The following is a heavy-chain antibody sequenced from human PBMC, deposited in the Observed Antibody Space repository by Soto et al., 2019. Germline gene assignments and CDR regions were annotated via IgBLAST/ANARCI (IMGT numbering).Heavy chain of an antibody. J-gene: IGHJ4*02. CDR2: ISSDGNNK. CDR1: GLNFRAAG. CDR3: AKDKGVTSLDY. Sequence: GGSLILSCAASGLNFRAAGMHWVRQAPGKGLEWVAFISSDGNNKYYADSVKGRFTISRDDSMNSLYLQMNTLRAEDSAVYYCAKDKGVTSLDYWGQGTLVTVSS. D-gene: IGHD3-10*01. V-gene: IGHV3-30*18.